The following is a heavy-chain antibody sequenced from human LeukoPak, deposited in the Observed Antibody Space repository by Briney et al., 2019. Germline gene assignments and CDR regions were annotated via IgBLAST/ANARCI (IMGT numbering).Heavy chain of an antibody. J-gene: IGHJ4*02. CDR1: GGTFSSYA. D-gene: IGHD3-22*01. CDR2: IIPILGIA. CDR3: ASPRSYYYDSSGYYDY. Sequence: GASVTVSFTASGGTFSSYAISWVRQAPGQGLEWMGRIIPILGIANYAQKFQGRVTITADKSTSTAYMELSSLRSEDTAVYYCASPRSYYYDSSGYYDYWGQGTLVTVSS. V-gene: IGHV1-69*04.